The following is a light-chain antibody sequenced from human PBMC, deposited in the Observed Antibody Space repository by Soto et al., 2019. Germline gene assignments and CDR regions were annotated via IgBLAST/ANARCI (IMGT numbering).Light chain of an antibody. CDR2: AAS. V-gene: IGKV1-9*01. J-gene: IGKJ4*01. Sequence: DIQLTQSPSFLSASVGDRVTITCRASQGISSYLAWYQQKPGKAPKLLIYAASTLQSGVPSRFSGSGSGTEFPLTIRSLQPEDFTTYYCQQDTNYPLTFGGGTTVEIK. CDR3: QQDTNYPLT. CDR1: QGISSY.